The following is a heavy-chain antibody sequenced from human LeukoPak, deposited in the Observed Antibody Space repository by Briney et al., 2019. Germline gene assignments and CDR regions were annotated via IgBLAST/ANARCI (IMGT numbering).Heavy chain of an antibody. CDR1: GFTFSSYW. Sequence: GGSLRLSCAASGFTFSSYWMSWVRQAPGKGLEWVANIKQDGSEKYYVDSVKGRFTISRDNAKNSLYLQMNSLRAEDTAVYYCATTRIQLWLYPFDYWGQETLVTVSS. V-gene: IGHV3-7*01. J-gene: IGHJ4*02. CDR2: IKQDGSEK. CDR3: ATTRIQLWLYPFDY. D-gene: IGHD5-18*01.